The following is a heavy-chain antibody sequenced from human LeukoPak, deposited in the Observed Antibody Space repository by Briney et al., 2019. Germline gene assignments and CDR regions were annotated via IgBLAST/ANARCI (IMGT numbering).Heavy chain of an antibody. D-gene: IGHD4-17*01. CDR2: IFYSGST. CDR3: ARGNDYGDYVLDY. J-gene: IGHJ4*02. Sequence: PSETLSLTCTVSAGSISSTSYYRGWIRQPPGKGLEWIGNIFYSGSTYYNPSLKSRVTISLDTSKNQFSLKLSSVIAADTAVYYCARGNDYGDYVLDYWDQGTLVTVSS. V-gene: IGHV4-39*07. CDR1: AGSISSTSYY.